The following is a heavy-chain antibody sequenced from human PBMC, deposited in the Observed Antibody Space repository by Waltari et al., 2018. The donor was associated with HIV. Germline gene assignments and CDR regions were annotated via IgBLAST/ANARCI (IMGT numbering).Heavy chain of an antibody. CDR2: LSGSGGST. CDR3: AIQYNPLNNYYYGMDV. J-gene: IGHJ6*02. Sequence: EVQLLESGGGLVQHGGSLRLSCVGSGFTFRNYGMSWVRQAPGEGLEWVSGLSGSGGSTHYADSVKGRFTISRDNSNNTSYLQMNSLRAEDTAVYYCAIQYNPLNNYYYGMDVWGQGTTVTVSS. CDR1: GFTFRNYG. V-gene: IGHV3-23*01. D-gene: IGHD1-1*01.